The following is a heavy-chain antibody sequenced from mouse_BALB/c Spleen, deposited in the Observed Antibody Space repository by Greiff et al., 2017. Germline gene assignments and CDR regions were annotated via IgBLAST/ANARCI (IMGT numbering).Heavy chain of an antibody. D-gene: IGHD1-1*01. J-gene: IGHJ4*01. CDR2: IWGDGST. CDR3: ARDKDYGSSAMDY. CDR1: GFSLTGYG. V-gene: IGHV2-6-7*01. Sequence: VQGVESGPGLVAPSQSLSITCTVSGFSLTGYGVNWVRQPPGKGLEWLGMIWGDGSTDYNSALKSRLSISKDNSKSQVFLKMNSLQTDDTARYYCARDKDYGSSAMDYWGQGTSVTVSS.